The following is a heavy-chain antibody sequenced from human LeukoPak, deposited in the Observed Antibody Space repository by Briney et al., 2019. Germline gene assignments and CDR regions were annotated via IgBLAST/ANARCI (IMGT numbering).Heavy chain of an antibody. J-gene: IGHJ4*02. D-gene: IGHD3/OR15-3a*01. CDR1: GVSISSSNSY. CDR3: ARQTGSGLFILP. Sequence: SETLSLTCTVSGVSISSSNSYWGWIRQPPGKGLEWIGSIYYSGNTYYNASLKSQVSIPIDTSKNQFSLRLTSVTAADTAVYYCARQTGSGLFILPGGQGTLVTVSS. CDR2: IYYSGNT. V-gene: IGHV4-39*01.